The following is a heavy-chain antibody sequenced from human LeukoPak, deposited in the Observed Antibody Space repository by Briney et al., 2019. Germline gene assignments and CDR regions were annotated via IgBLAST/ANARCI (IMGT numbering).Heavy chain of an antibody. CDR2: IYSGGST. CDR1: GFTFSSYA. D-gene: IGHD1-1*01. CDR3: ARAGLEGAFDI. J-gene: IGHJ3*02. V-gene: IGHV3-NL1*01. Sequence: PGGSLRLSCAASGFTFSSYAMHWVRQAPGKGLEWVSVIYSGGSTYYADSVKDRFTISRDNSKNTLYLQMNSLRAEDTAVYYCARAGLEGAFDIWGQGTMVTVSS.